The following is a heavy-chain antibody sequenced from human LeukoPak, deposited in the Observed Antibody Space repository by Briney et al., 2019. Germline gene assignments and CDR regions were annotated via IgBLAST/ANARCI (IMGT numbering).Heavy chain of an antibody. CDR2: INHSGST. CDR1: GGSFSGYY. D-gene: IGHD6-19*01. J-gene: IGHJ5*02. Sequence: PSETLSLTCAVYGGSFSGYYWSWIRQPPGKGLEWIGEINHSGSTNYNPSLKSRVTISVDTSKNQFSLKLSSVTAADTAVCYCARGRQQWLVWGASPGTLFDPWGQGTLVTVSS. CDR3: ARGRQQWLVWGASPGTLFDP. V-gene: IGHV4-34*01.